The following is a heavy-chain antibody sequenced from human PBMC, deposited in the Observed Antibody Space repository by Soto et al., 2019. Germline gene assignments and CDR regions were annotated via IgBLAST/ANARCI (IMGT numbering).Heavy chain of an antibody. CDR2: IYYGGST. CDR1: GGSISSGDYS. J-gene: IGHJ4*02. D-gene: IGHD3-22*01. CDR3: ARVRREYDNSGPVDY. V-gene: IGHV4-30-2*01. Sequence: QLQLQESGSGLVKPSQTLSLTCAVSGGSISSGDYSWNWIRQPPGKGLEWIGYIYYGGSTYYNPSTQSRVTMSVDRSRNQCSRKLTSVTAADTAVYYCARVRREYDNSGPVDYWGQGTLVTVSS.